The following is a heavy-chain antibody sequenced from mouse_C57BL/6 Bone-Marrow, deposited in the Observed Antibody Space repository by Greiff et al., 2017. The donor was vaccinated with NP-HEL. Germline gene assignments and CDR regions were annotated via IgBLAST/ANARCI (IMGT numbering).Heavy chain of an antibody. CDR3: ARSGSLYWYFDV. CDR1: GYTFTDYN. CDR2: INPNNGGT. D-gene: IGHD1-1*01. J-gene: IGHJ1*03. Sequence: EVQVVESGPELVKPGASVKIPCKASGYTFTDYNMDWVKQSHGKSLEWIGDINPNNGGTIYNQKFKGKATLTVDKSSSTAYMELRSLTSEDTAVYYCARSGSLYWYFDVWGTGTTVTVSS. V-gene: IGHV1-18*01.